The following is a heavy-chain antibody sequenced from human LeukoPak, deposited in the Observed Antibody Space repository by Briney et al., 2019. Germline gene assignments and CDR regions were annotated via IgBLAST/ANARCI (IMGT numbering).Heavy chain of an antibody. CDR2: INPNSGGT. Sequence: ASVKVSCKASGYTFTGYYMHWVRHAPGQGLEWMGWINPNSGGTNYAQKFQGRVTMTRDTSISTAYMELSRLRSDDTAVYYCARDRADIPRLNWFDPWGQETLVTVSS. D-gene: IGHD2-15*01. CDR3: ARDRADIPRLNWFDP. CDR1: GYTFTGYY. J-gene: IGHJ5*02. V-gene: IGHV1-2*02.